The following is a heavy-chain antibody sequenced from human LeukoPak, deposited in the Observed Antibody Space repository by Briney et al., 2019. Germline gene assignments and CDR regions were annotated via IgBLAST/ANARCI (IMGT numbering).Heavy chain of an antibody. J-gene: IGHJ1*01. CDR1: GFTFSDYY. CDR3: ARDLGYYDSSGYLRGAEYFQH. D-gene: IGHD3-22*01. V-gene: IGHV3-11*01. Sequence: GALRLSCAASGFTFSDYYMSWIRQAPGKGLEWISYISSSGSTIYYADSVKGRFTISRDNAKNSLYLQMNSLRAEDTAVYYCARDLGYYDSSGYLRGAEYFQHWGQGTLVTVSS. CDR2: ISSSGSTI.